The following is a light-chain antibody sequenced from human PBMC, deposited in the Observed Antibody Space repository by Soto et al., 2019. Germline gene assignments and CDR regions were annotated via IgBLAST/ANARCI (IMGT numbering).Light chain of an antibody. Sequence: EIVLTQSPGTLSLSPGERATLSCRASQSVSSSYLAWYQQKPGQAPRLLIYGASSRATGTPDRFSGSGSGTDSTLTISRLEPEDFAVYYCQQYGSSPSITFGQGTRLEIK. CDR1: QSVSSSY. CDR2: GAS. CDR3: QQYGSSPSIT. J-gene: IGKJ5*01. V-gene: IGKV3-20*01.